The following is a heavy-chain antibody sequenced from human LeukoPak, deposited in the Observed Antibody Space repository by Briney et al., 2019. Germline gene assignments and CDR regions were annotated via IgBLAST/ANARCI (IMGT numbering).Heavy chain of an antibody. CDR1: GHTFTNYY. CDR3: AREMPRTYYFDY. CDR2: INPSSGST. J-gene: IGHJ4*02. D-gene: IGHD1-14*01. Sequence: ASVKVSCKASGHTFTNYYIHWVRQAPGQGLEWMGNINPSSGSTTYAQRFQDRVLMTGDTSTSSVYMELSSLRSEDTAIYYCAREMPRTYYFDYWGQGTLVTAPS. V-gene: IGHV1-46*01.